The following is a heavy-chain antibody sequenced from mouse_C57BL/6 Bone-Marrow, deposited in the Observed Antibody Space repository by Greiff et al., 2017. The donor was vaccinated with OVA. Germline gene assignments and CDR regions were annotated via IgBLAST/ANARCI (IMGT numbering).Heavy chain of an antibody. CDR1: GYTFTSYW. V-gene: IGHV1-55*01. CDR2: IYPGSGST. Sequence: QVQLKQPGAELVKPGASVKMSCKASGYTFTSYWITWVKQRPGQGLEWIGDIYPGSGSTNYNEKFKSKATLTVDTSSSTAYMQLSSLTSEDSAVYYCASRLRRRAWFAYWGQGTLVTVSA. J-gene: IGHJ3*01. CDR3: ASRLRRRAWFAY. D-gene: IGHD2-12*01.